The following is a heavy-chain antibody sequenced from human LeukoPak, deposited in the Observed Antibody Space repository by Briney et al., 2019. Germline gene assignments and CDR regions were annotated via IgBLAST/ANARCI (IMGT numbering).Heavy chain of an antibody. J-gene: IGHJ4*02. CDR3: ASTLIGYCSSTSCYGLDY. V-gene: IGHV1-69*13. CDR2: IIPIFGTA. D-gene: IGHD2-2*01. Sequence: ASVKVSCKASGGTFSSYAISWVRQAPGQGLEWMGGIIPIFGTANYAQKFQGRVTITADESTSTAYMELSSLRSEDTAVYYCASTLIGYCSSTSCYGLDYWGQGTPVTVSS. CDR1: GGTFSSYA.